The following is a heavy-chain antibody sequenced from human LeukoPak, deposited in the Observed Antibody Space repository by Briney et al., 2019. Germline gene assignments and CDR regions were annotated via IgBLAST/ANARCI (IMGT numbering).Heavy chain of an antibody. D-gene: IGHD3-16*01. CDR3: ARTRGYVPGYMDV. V-gene: IGHV4-38-2*01. J-gene: IGHJ6*03. Sequence: SETLSLTCAVSGYSISSGYYWGWIRQPPGKGLEWIGSIYHSGSTYYNPSLKSRVTISVDTSKNQFSLKLSSVTAADTAVYYCARTRGYVPGYMDVWGKGTTVTVSS. CDR1: GYSISSGYY. CDR2: IYHSGST.